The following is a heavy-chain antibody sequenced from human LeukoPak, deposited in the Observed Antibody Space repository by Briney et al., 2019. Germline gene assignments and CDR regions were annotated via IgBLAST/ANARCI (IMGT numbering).Heavy chain of an antibody. CDR3: ANPLTPWGGDAFDI. CDR2: IYYSGST. CDR1: GGSISSYY. V-gene: IGHV4-59*01. Sequence: PSETLSLTCTVSGGSISSYYWSWIRQPPGKGLEWIGNIYYSGSTNYNPSLKSRVTISVDTSKNQFSLKLSSVTAEDTAVYYCANPLTPWGGDAFDIWGQGTMVTVSS. D-gene: IGHD2-15*01. J-gene: IGHJ3*02.